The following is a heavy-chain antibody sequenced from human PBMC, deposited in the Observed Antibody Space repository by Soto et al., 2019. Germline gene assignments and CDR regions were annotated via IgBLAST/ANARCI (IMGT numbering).Heavy chain of an antibody. V-gene: IGHV3-30*18. CDR2: ISYDGSNK. CDR3: AKLYRQAGAAFDI. D-gene: IGHD1-26*01. J-gene: IGHJ3*02. Sequence: PGGSLRLSCAASGFTFSSYGMHWVRQAPGKGLEWVAVISYDGSNKYYADSVKGRFTISRDNSKNTLYLQMNSLRAEDTAVYYCAKLYRQAGAAFDIWGQGAMVSVS. CDR1: GFTFSSYG.